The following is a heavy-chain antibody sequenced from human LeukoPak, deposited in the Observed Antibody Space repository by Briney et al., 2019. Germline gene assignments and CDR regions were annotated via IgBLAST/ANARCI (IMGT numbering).Heavy chain of an antibody. CDR1: GYTFTSYD. CDR3: ARGGAYCGGDCYRWGNWFDP. V-gene: IGHV1-8*01. J-gene: IGHJ5*02. Sequence: ASVKVSCKASGYTFTSYDINWVRQATGQGLEWMGWMNPNSGNTGYAQKFQGRVTMTRNTSISTAYMELSSLRSEDTAVYYCARGGAYCGGDCYRWGNWFDPWGQGTLVTASS. D-gene: IGHD2-21*02. CDR2: MNPNSGNT.